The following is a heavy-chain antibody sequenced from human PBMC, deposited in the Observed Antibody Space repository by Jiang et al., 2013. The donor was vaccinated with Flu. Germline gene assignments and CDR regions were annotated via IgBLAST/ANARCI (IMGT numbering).Heavy chain of an antibody. D-gene: IGHD1-1*01. CDR3: ARFFGTTGTDDAFDI. Sequence: GFTFSSYSMNWVRQAPGKGLEWVSSISSSSSYIYYADSVKGRFTISRDNAKNSLYLQMNSLRAEDTAVYYCARFFGTTGTDDAFDIWGQGTMVTVSS. J-gene: IGHJ3*02. CDR2: ISSSSSYI. V-gene: IGHV3-21*01. CDR1: GFTFSSYS.